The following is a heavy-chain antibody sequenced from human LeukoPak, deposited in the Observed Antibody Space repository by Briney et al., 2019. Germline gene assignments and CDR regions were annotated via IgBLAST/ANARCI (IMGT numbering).Heavy chain of an antibody. J-gene: IGHJ6*03. D-gene: IGHD3-10*01. CDR3: ARGQTMVRGVIITPRYYYMVV. Sequence: SETLSLTCTVSGGSISSYYWSWIRQPPGKGLEWIGYISYSRGTNYNPSLKSRVTISVDTSKNQFSLKLSSVTAADTAVYYCARGQTMVRGVIITPRYYYMVVWGKDSSDTLSS. CDR2: ISYSRGT. CDR1: GGSISSYY. V-gene: IGHV4-59*01.